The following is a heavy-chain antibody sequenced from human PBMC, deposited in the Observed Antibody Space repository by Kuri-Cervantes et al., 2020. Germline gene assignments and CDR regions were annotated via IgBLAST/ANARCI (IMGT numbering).Heavy chain of an antibody. CDR2: INHSGST. Sequence: SETLSLTCAVYGGSFSGYYWSWIRQPPGKGLEWIGEINHSGSTNYNPSLKSRVTISVDTSKNQFSLKLSSVTAADTAVYYCARDGPHSGSYSYYYYYGMDVWGQGTTVTVSS. CDR1: GGSFSGYY. V-gene: IGHV4-34*01. CDR3: ARDGPHSGSYSYYYYYGMDV. D-gene: IGHD1-26*01. J-gene: IGHJ6*02.